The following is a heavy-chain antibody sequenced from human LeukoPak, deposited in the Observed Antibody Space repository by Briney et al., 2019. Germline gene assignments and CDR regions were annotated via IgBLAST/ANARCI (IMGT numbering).Heavy chain of an antibody. CDR1: GFTLSSNH. CDR3: ARDGEAANYGMDV. J-gene: IGHJ6*02. D-gene: IGHD2-15*01. Sequence: HPGGSLRLSCAASGFTLSSNHMSWVRQAPGKGLEWVSVIYRGGSTYYADSVKGRFTISRDNSKNTLYLQMNSLRAEDTAVYYCARDGEAANYGMDVWGQGTTVTVSS. V-gene: IGHV3-53*01. CDR2: IYRGGST.